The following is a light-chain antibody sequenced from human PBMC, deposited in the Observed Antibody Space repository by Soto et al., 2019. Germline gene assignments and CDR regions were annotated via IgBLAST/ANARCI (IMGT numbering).Light chain of an antibody. Sequence: SALTPPASVSGSPGQSITISCTGTSSDVGGYKYVSWYQQHPGKAPKLMIYDVSNRRSGVSNRFSGSKSGNTASLTISGLQSEDEADYYCSSYTSSSSYVFGSGTKVTVL. CDR2: DVS. CDR1: SSDVGGYKY. V-gene: IGLV2-14*03. J-gene: IGLJ1*01. CDR3: SSYTSSSSYV.